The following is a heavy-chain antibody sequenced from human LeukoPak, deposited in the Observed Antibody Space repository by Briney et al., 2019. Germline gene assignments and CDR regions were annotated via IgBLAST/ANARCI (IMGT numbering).Heavy chain of an antibody. CDR3: ARAYGDYEPLDY. D-gene: IGHD4-17*01. J-gene: IGHJ4*02. CDR2: ISWNSGSI. CDR1: GFTFDDYA. V-gene: IGHV3-9*01. Sequence: GGSLRLSCAASGFTFDDYAMHWVRQAPGKGLEWVSGISWNSGSIGYADSVKGRFTIPRDNAKNSLYLQMNSLRAEDTALYYCARAYGDYEPLDYWGQGTLVTVSS.